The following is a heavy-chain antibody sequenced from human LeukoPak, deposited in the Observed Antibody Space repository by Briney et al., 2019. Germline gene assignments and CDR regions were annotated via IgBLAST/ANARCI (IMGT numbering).Heavy chain of an antibody. CDR2: INQDGSEK. CDR3: ARYYYGSGSHYNPLDY. CDR1: GFTFSSYW. D-gene: IGHD3-10*01. Sequence: GGSLRLSCAASGFTFSSYWMAWVRQAPGKGLEWVANINQDGSEKYFVDSVKGRFTISRDNAKSSLYLQMNSLRAEDTAVYYCARYYYGSGSHYNPLDYWGQGTLVTVSS. V-gene: IGHV3-7*01. J-gene: IGHJ4*02.